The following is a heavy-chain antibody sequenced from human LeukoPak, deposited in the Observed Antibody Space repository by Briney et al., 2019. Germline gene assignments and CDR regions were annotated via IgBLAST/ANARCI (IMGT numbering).Heavy chain of an antibody. CDR1: GYIFIDYE. J-gene: IGHJ6*03. V-gene: IGHV1-8*03. CDR3: ARGRYMDV. CDR2: MNPKSGDT. Sequence: ASVKVSCKASGYIFIDYEINWVRQATGQGLEWMGWMNPKSGDTGYEQKFQGRVTITRDSSISTVYMELSSLQSEDTALYYCARGRYMDVWGKGTTVTVSS.